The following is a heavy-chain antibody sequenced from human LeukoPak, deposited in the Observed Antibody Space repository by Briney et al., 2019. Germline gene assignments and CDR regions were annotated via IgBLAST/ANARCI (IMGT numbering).Heavy chain of an antibody. CDR2: IYSGGST. Sequence: TGGSLRLSCAASGFTVSSNYMSWVRQAPGKGLEWVSVIYSGGSTYYADSVKGRFTISRDNSKSTLYIQMNSLRAEDTAVYYCATLVMVRGVITYWGQGTLVTVSS. J-gene: IGHJ4*02. CDR3: ATLVMVRGVITY. V-gene: IGHV3-53*01. CDR1: GFTVSSNY. D-gene: IGHD3-10*01.